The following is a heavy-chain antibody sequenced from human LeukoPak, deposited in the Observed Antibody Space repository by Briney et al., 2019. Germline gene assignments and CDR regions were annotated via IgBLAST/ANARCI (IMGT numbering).Heavy chain of an antibody. CDR1: GGSISSDY. Sequence: SETLSLTCTVSGGSISSDYWSWIRQPPGKGLEWIGYVYYTGDTNYNSSLKSRVTISVGTSKKQFSLKFYCARARREYSGFEIIDYFDYWGQGTLVTVSS. V-gene: IGHV4-59*08. CDR3: IIDYFDY. CDR2: VYYTGDT. J-gene: IGHJ4*02. D-gene: IGHD5-12*01.